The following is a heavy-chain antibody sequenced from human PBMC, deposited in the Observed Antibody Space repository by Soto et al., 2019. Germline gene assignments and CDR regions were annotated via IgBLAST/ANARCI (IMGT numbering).Heavy chain of an antibody. V-gene: IGHV4-31*03. D-gene: IGHD3-22*01. CDR1: GGSLSSGVYY. CDR3: ARANYFESSGPFAY. J-gene: IGHJ4*02. CDR2: IYYSGST. Sequence: PSETLSLTCTVSGGSLSSGVYYWSWIRQHPGKGLEWIGYIYYSGSTYYNPSLESRVTLSVDTSTKQFSLKVSSVTAADTAVYYCARANYFESSGPFAYRGPGTLVTVSS.